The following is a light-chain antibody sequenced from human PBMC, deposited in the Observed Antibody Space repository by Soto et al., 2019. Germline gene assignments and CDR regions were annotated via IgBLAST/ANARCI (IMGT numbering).Light chain of an antibody. CDR3: QQTYSAPPV. CDR1: QIISTY. J-gene: IGKJ1*01. CDR2: AAS. Sequence: DIQMTQSPSSLSASVGDRVTITCRASQIISTYLNWYQQRAGLAPRLLIYAASSLQSGVRPRFSGSGSGTDFTLTISSLQPEDVATYFGQQTYSAPPVFGQGTKVDIK. V-gene: IGKV1-39*01.